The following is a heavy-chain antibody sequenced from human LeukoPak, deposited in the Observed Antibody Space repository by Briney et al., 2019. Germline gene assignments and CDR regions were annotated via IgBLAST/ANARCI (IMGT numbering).Heavy chain of an antibody. Sequence: SETLSLTCAVYGGSFSGYYWSWIRQPPGKGLEWIGEINHSGSTNYNPSLKSRVTISVDTSKNQFSLKLSSVTAADTAVYYCASRRITMVRGVHYGMDVWGQGTTVTVSS. CDR3: ASRRITMVRGVHYGMDV. CDR2: INHSGST. D-gene: IGHD3-10*01. J-gene: IGHJ6*02. V-gene: IGHV4-34*01. CDR1: GGSFSGYY.